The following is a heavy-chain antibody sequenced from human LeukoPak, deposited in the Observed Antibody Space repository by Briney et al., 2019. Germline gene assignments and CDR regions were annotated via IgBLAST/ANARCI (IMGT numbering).Heavy chain of an antibody. CDR3: ARALVGGLVDY. Sequence: GGSLRLSCASSGFTLGSYAMQWVRQAPGKGLEWVAVISYDGSDKYYTDSVKGRFTISRDNSKNTLYLQMNSLEAEDTAVYYCARALVGGLVDYWGQGTLVTVSS. D-gene: IGHD2-15*01. J-gene: IGHJ4*02. V-gene: IGHV3-30*04. CDR1: GFTLGSYA. CDR2: ISYDGSDK.